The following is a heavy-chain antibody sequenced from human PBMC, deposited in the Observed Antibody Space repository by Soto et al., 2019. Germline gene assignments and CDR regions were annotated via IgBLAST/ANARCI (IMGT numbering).Heavy chain of an antibody. CDR2: IKSKTDGWTT. Sequence: EVQLVESGGGLVKPGGSLRLSCAASGFTFSNAWLSWVRQAPGKGLEWVGRIKSKTDGWTTDYTAPVKGRFTISRDDSKNTLYLQMNSLKSADTAVYYCTTGSTSTKNYWGQGTLVTVSS. D-gene: IGHD6-6*01. V-gene: IGHV3-15*01. CDR3: TTGSTSTKNY. J-gene: IGHJ4*02. CDR1: GFTFSNAW.